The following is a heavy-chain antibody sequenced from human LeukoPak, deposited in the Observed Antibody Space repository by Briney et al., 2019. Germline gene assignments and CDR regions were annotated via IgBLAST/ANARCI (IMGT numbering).Heavy chain of an antibody. CDR3: AKLHNLNCDY. D-gene: IGHD1-14*01. V-gene: IGHV3-23*01. CDR1: GFALSSHW. CDR2: ISGSGGTT. J-gene: IGHJ4*02. Sequence: GGSLRLSCAASGFALSSHWMTWVRQAPGTGLEWVSTISGSGGTTYYADSVKGRFTISRDNSKNTLYLQMNSLRPEDTAVYYCAKLHNLNCDYWGLGTLATVSS.